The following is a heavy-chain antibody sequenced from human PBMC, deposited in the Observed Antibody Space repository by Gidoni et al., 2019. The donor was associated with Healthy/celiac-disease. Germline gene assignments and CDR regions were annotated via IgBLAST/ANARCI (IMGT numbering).Heavy chain of an antibody. CDR3: ARCEVVSGQHPSCSPDY. J-gene: IGHJ4*02. CDR2: IYYSGST. V-gene: IGHV4-39*01. CDR1: GGSISSSSYY. Sequence: QLQLQESGPGLVKPSETLSLTCTVSGGSISSSSYYWVWIRQPPGKGLEWIGSIYYSGSTYYNPSLKSRVTISVDTSKNQFSLKLSSVTAADTAVYYCARCEVVSGQHPSCSPDYWGQGTLVTVSS. D-gene: IGHD6-13*01.